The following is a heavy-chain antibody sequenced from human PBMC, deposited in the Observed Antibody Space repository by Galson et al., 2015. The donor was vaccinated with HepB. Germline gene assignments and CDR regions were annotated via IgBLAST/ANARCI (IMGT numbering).Heavy chain of an antibody. CDR1: GFTFDDYA. CDR2: ISWNSGSI. Sequence: SLRLSCAASGFTFDDYAMHWVRQAPGKGLEWVSGISWNSGSIGYADSVKGRFTISRDNAKNSLYLQMNSLRAEDTALYYCAIDGFGELFFGYYYYYYMDVWGKGTTVTVSS. J-gene: IGHJ6*03. V-gene: IGHV3-9*01. CDR3: AIDGFGELFFGYYYYYYMDV. D-gene: IGHD3-10*01.